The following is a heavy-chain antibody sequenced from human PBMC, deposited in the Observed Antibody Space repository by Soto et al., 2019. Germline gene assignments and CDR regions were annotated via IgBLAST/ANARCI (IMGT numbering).Heavy chain of an antibody. D-gene: IGHD6-6*01. CDR2: ISGSGGST. CDR3: AKNWDTTFSSSSH. V-gene: IGHV3-23*01. J-gene: IGHJ4*02. CDR1: GFTFTTYP. Sequence: EVQLLESGGGLVQPGGSLRLSCAASGFTFTTYPLTWFRQAPGKGLEWVSAISGSGGSTYYADSVKGRFTISRDNSKNTLFLQMNSLRAEDTAVYYCAKNWDTTFSSSSHWGQGTLVTVSS.